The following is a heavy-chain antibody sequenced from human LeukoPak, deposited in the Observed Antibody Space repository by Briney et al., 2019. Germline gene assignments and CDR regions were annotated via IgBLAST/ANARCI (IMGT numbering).Heavy chain of an antibody. J-gene: IGHJ4*02. CDR2: INAGNGNT. V-gene: IGHV1-3*01. CDR3: ARDRGYGSGSYFHFDC. D-gene: IGHD3-10*01. Sequence: ASVKVSCKASGYTFTSYAMHWVRQAPGQRLEWMGWINAGNGNTKYSQKFQGRVTITRDTSASTAYMELSSLRSEDTAVYYCARDRGYGSGSYFHFDCWGQGTLVTVSS. CDR1: GYTFTSYA.